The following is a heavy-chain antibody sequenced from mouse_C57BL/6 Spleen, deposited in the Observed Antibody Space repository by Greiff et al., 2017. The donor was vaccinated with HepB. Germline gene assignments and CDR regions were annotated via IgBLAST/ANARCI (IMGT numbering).Heavy chain of an antibody. CDR2: IWSGGST. J-gene: IGHJ4*01. CDR1: GFSLTSYG. CDR3: ATPLRRRTYYAMDY. Sequence: VQLQESGPGLVQPSQSLSITCTVSGFSLTSYGVHWVRQSPGKGLEWLGVIWSGGSTDYNAAFISRLSISKDNSKSQVFFKMNSLQADDTAIDYCATPLRRRTYYAMDYWGQGTSVTVSS. V-gene: IGHV2-2*01. D-gene: IGHD2-12*01.